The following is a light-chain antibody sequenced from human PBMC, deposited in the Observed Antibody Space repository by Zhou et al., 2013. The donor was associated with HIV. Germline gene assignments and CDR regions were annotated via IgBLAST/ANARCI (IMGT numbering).Light chain of an antibody. CDR2: EVN. V-gene: IGLV2-8*01. CDR3: QSYDTSLGVV. Sequence: QSALTQPPSASGTPGQSVTISCTGTSSDVGGYNYVAWYQQHPGKVPKIMIYEVNKRPSGVPDRFSGSKSGNTASLTVSGLQAEDEADYYCQSYDTSLGVVLGGGTKLTVL. J-gene: IGLJ2*01. CDR1: SSDVGGYNY.